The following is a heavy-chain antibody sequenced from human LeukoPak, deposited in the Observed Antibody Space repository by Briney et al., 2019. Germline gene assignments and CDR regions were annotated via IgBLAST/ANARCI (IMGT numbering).Heavy chain of an antibody. D-gene: IGHD3-16*02. CDR2: VSISGGAI. CDR3: ARTMITFGGVIVPMGFDY. Sequence: GGSLRLSCAASGFIFSDYYMSWIRQAPGKGLEWVSYVSISGGAIYYADSVKGRFTISRDNAKNSLYLQMNSLRAEDTAVYYCARTMITFGGVIVPMGFDYWGQGTLVTVSS. V-gene: IGHV3-11*01. J-gene: IGHJ4*02. CDR1: GFIFSDYY.